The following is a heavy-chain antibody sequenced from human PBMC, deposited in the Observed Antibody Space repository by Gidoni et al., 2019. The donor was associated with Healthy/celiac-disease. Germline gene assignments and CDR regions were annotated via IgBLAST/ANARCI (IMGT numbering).Heavy chain of an antibody. CDR3: ARDHYYDSSGYLNWFDP. V-gene: IGHV1-69*08. Sequence: QVQLVQSWAEVKKPGSSVKVSCKASGGTFSSYTISWVRQAPGQGLEWMGRIIHILGIANYAQKFQGRVTITADKSTSTAYMELSSLRSEDTAVYYCARDHYYDSSGYLNWFDPWGQGTLVTVSS. CDR2: IIHILGIA. J-gene: IGHJ5*02. CDR1: GGTFSSYT. D-gene: IGHD3-22*01.